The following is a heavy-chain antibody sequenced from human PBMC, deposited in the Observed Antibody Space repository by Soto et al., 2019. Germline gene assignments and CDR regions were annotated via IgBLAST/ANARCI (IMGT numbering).Heavy chain of an antibody. CDR3: GEVPNRRYHGGLLDY. CDR1: GGSLSSRYYY. V-gene: IGHV4-31*03. CDR2: IYYSGTT. D-gene: IGHD2-2*01. J-gene: IGHJ4*01. Sequence: QVQLQESGPGLVKPSQTLSLTCTVSGGSLSSRYYYWSWIRQHPGKGLTWIGYIYYSGTTYYNPSLRGRVSKSVDTSKNQFPLKVDSVDGAETAVDLRGEVPNRRYHGGLLDYWGQGT.